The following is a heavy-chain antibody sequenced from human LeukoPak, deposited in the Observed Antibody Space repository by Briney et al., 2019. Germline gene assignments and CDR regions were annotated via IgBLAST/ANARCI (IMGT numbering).Heavy chain of an antibody. Sequence: SETLSLTCTVSGGSISGGSYYWSWIRQPAGRGLEWIGRIYTSGSTNYNPSLKSRVTISVDTSKNQFSLKLSSVTAADTAVYYCARESGTQLDYWGQGTLVTVSS. V-gene: IGHV4-61*02. CDR2: IYTSGST. D-gene: IGHD1-1*01. CDR1: GGSISGGSYY. CDR3: ARESGTQLDY. J-gene: IGHJ4*02.